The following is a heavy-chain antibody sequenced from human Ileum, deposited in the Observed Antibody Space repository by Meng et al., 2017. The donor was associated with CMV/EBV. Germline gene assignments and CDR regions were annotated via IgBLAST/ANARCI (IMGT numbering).Heavy chain of an antibody. CDR3: ARDWGSVGIYNWFDP. CDR2: IRYDGNNE. D-gene: IGHD3-16*01. J-gene: IGHJ5*02. V-gene: IGHV3-30*02. Sequence: SGFTFSGYGMHWVRQAPGKGLEWVAFIRYDGNNEYHADSVKGRFAISRDNSENTLYLQMSSLRAEDTAVYYCARDWGSVGIYNWFDPWGQGTLVTVSS. CDR1: GFTFSGYG.